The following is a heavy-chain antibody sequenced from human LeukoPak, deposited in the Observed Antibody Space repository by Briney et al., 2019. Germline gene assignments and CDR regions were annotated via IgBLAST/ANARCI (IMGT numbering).Heavy chain of an antibody. CDR1: GFTFSDYY. Sequence: PGGSLRLSCAASGFTFSDYYMSWIRQAPGKGLEWVSYISSSGSTIYYADSVKGRFTISRDNAKNSLYLQMNSLRAEDTAVYYCLLESLQWELLGNYYMDVWGKGTTVTISS. CDR2: ISSSGSTI. D-gene: IGHD1-26*01. J-gene: IGHJ6*03. V-gene: IGHV3-11*01. CDR3: LLESLQWELLGNYYMDV.